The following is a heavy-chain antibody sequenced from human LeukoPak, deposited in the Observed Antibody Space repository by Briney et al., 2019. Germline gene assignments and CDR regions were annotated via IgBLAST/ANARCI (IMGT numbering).Heavy chain of an antibody. Sequence: GASVTVSCKAAGGTFIIYAISWVRQAPGQGLEWMGGIIPIFGTANYAQKFQGRVTITADESTSTAYMELSSLRSEDTAVYYCALTPGYSSGWYPGMDVWGQGTTVTVSS. CDR1: GGTFIIYA. CDR2: IIPIFGTA. J-gene: IGHJ6*02. D-gene: IGHD6-19*01. CDR3: ALTPGYSSGWYPGMDV. V-gene: IGHV1-69*13.